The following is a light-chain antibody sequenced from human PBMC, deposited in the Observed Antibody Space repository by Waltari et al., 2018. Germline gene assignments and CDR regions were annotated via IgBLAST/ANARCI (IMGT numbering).Light chain of an antibody. V-gene: IGKV4-1*01. J-gene: IGKJ3*01. CDR1: QTVLYTSNNKNY. Sequence: DIVMTQSPDSLTVSLGERATINCKSSQTVLYTSNNKNYLAWYQQKPGQPPKLLIYWASTRESGVPYRFTGSGSGTDFTLSISSLQAEDVAVYFCQQYHTTPFTFGPGTKLDIK. CDR3: QQYHTTPFT. CDR2: WAS.